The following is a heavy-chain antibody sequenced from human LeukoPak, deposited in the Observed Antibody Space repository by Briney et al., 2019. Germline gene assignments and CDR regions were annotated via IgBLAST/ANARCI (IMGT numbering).Heavy chain of an antibody. CDR2: ISGNSAYI. CDR3: ARASTQPGYYESDYYYMDV. V-gene: IGHV3-21*01. Sequence: PGGSLRLSCAASGFTFSRYNMNWVRQAPGKGLEWVSSISGNSAYIYYADSLKGRFPISRDNAKNSLYLQMNSLRAEDTAVYYCARASTQPGYYESDYYYMDVWGKGTTVTVSS. D-gene: IGHD3-22*01. CDR1: GFTFSRYN. J-gene: IGHJ6*03.